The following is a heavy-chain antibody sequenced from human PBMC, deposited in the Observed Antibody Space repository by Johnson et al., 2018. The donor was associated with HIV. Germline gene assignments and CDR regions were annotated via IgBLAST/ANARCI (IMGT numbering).Heavy chain of an antibody. CDR2: ISHDGINK. V-gene: IGHV3-30-3*01. D-gene: IGHD5-24*01. Sequence: QVQLVESGGGVVQPGRSLSLSCVASEFTFSDYAMHWVRQAPGRGLESMALISHDGINKYYADSVRGRFTISRDNSKNTLFLQRNSLRAEDTAVYYCAKDAMATAADDAFDIWGQGTMVTVSS. CDR3: AKDAMATAADDAFDI. CDR1: EFTFSDYA. J-gene: IGHJ3*02.